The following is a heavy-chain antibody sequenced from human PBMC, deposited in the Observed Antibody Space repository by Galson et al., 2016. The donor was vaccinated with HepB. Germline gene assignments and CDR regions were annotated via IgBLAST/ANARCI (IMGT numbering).Heavy chain of an antibody. CDR2: TYYRSNWNN. CDR1: GDSVSNNKAA. CDR3: ARAVELGRGMCV. Sequence: PLSLTCTISGDSVSNNKAAWIWIRQSPLRGLEWLGRTYYRSNWNNDYAVSVKSRITINADPSKNQVSLQLNSVTPEDTAVYYCARAVELGRGMCVWGQGTTVTVS. V-gene: IGHV6-1*01. J-gene: IGHJ6*02. D-gene: IGHD5-24*01.